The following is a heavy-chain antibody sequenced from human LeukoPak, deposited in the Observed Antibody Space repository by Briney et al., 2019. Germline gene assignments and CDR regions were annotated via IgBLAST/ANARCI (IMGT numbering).Heavy chain of an antibody. CDR1: GFTFSNYW. CDR3: ARYYDSSGYPPESVDY. J-gene: IGHJ4*02. CDR2: IKQDGSEK. Sequence: GGSLRLSCAASGFTFSNYWMSWVRQAPGKGLEWVANIKQDGSEKYYVDSVKGRFAISRDNAKNSLYLQMNSLRAEDTAVYYCARYYDSSGYPPESVDYWGQGTLVTVSS. V-gene: IGHV3-7*01. D-gene: IGHD3-22*01.